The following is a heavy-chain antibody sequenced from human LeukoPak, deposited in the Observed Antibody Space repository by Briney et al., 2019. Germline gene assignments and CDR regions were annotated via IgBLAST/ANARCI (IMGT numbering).Heavy chain of an antibody. V-gene: IGHV4-59*01. CDR3: ARGVGPYYDSSGLDY. Sequence: SETLSLTCTVSGGSISSYYWSWIRQPPGKGLEWIGYIYYSGSTNYNPSLKGRVTISVDTSKNQFSLKLSSVTAADTAVYYCARGVGPYYDSSGLDYWGQGTLVTVSS. J-gene: IGHJ4*02. D-gene: IGHD3-22*01. CDR1: GGSISSYY. CDR2: IYYSGST.